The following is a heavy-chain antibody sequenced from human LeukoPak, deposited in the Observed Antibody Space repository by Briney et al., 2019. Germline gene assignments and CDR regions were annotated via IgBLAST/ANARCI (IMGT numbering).Heavy chain of an antibody. CDR3: ARDSRGLAAATDY. D-gene: IGHD6-13*01. CDR1: GYTFTSYG. J-gene: IGHJ4*02. CDR2: ISAYNGHT. Sequence: APVKVPCKASGYTFTSYGISWVRQAPGQGLEWMGWISAYNGHTNYVQKLQGRVTMTTDTSTSTAYMELRSLRSDDTAVYYCARDSRGLAAATDYWGQGTLVTVSS. V-gene: IGHV1-18*01.